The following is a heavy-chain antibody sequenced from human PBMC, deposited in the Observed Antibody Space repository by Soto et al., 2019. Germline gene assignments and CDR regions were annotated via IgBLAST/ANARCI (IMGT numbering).Heavy chain of an antibody. V-gene: IGHV1-18*01. J-gene: IGHJ4*02. Sequence: ASVKVSCKASGYTFTSYGISWVRQAPGQGLEWMGWISAYNGNTNYAQKLQGRVTMTTDTSTSTAYMELRSLRSDDTAVYYCARAPSIMIFGVVIPWPDYWGKETLVTVP. D-gene: IGHD3-3*01. CDR3: ARAPSIMIFGVVIPWPDY. CDR2: ISAYNGNT. CDR1: GYTFTSYG.